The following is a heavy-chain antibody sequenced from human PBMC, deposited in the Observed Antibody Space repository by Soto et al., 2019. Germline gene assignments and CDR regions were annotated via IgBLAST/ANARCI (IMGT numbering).Heavy chain of an antibody. Sequence: QVQLQQWGAGLLKPSETLSLTCAVYGGSFSGYYWSWIRQPPGKGLEWIGEINHSGSTNYNPSLKSRVTISVDTSKNQFSLKLSSVTAADTAVYYCARVTTSCSGCSCYPNWFDPWGQGTLVTVSS. CDR1: GGSFSGYY. J-gene: IGHJ5*02. V-gene: IGHV4-34*01. CDR2: INHSGST. CDR3: ARVTTSCSGCSCYPNWFDP. D-gene: IGHD2-15*01.